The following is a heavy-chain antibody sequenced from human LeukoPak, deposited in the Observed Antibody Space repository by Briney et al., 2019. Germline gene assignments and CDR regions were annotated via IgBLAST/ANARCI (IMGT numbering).Heavy chain of an antibody. CDR1: GGSFSDYP. D-gene: IGHD3-3*02. CDR3: VRPYHIFGVPADFDA. J-gene: IGHJ3*01. CDR2: IIPKYSAS. Sequence: SVKVSCKASGGSFSDYPINWVCQAPGPGLEWLGGIIPKYSASNYAQAFQGRVTINADESTKTVYMEMSGLRPDDTAVYDCVRPYHIFGVPADFDAWGQGTLVAVSS. V-gene: IGHV1-69*13.